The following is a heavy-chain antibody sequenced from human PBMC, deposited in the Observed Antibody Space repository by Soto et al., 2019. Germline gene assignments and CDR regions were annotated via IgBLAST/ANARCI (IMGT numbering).Heavy chain of an antibody. V-gene: IGHV1-18*01. J-gene: IGHJ6*03. Sequence: QVQLVQSGAEVKKPGASVKVSCKASGYTFTSYGINWVRQAPGQGLEWMGWISAYNGTPNYAQQFQGRVTMTTETSPSTSYMERRILRSADTAVYYCSSGCYVSGPPSAPYFTSSSPYYYYMDIWGKGTTVTVSS. CDR1: GYTFTSYG. CDR3: SSGCYVSGPPSAPYFTSSSPYYYYMDI. CDR2: ISAYNGTP. D-gene: IGHD2-2*01.